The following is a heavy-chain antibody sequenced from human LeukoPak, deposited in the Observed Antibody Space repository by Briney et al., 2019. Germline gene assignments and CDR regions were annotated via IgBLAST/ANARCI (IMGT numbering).Heavy chain of an antibody. J-gene: IGHJ5*02. CDR1: GGSISSSNW. V-gene: IGHV4-4*02. Sequence: ASETLSLTCAVSGGSISSSNWWSWVRQPPGKGLEWIGEIYHSGSTNYNPSLKSRVTISVDKSKNQFSLKLSSVTAADTAVYYCARDAGSSSWYVVFGRVYWFDPWGQGTLVTVSS. CDR3: ARDAGSSSWYVVFGRVYWFDP. D-gene: IGHD6-13*01. CDR2: IYHSGST.